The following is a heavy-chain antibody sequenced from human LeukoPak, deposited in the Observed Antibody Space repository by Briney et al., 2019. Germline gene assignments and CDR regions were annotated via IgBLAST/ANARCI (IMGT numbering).Heavy chain of an antibody. CDR1: GFTFRTYA. V-gene: IGHV3-23*01. CDR2: ISSGGST. CDR3: AKGPGLNWFDP. J-gene: IGHJ5*02. D-gene: IGHD3-9*01. Sequence: GGSLRLSCIASGFTFRTYAMSWVRQAPGKGLEWVSGISSGGSTYYADSVKGRFTISRDSSKNTLYLQMNSLRAEDTAVYYCAKGPGLNWFDPWGQGTLVTVSS.